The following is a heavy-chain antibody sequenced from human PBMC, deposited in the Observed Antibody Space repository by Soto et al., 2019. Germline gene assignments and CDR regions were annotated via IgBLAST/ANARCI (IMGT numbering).Heavy chain of an antibody. CDR3: ARDRASGSYTRFDY. Sequence: ASVKVSCKTSGYTFTSYGISWVRQAPGQGLEWMGWISAYNGNTNYAQKLQGRVTMTTDTSTSTAYMELRSLRSDDTAVYYCARDRASGSYTRFDYWGQGTLVTVSS. D-gene: IGHD1-26*01. J-gene: IGHJ4*02. CDR2: ISAYNGNT. V-gene: IGHV1-18*01. CDR1: GYTFTSYG.